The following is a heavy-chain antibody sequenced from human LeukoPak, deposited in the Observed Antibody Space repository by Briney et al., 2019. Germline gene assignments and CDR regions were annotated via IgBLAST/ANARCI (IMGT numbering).Heavy chain of an antibody. Sequence: PSETLSLTCTVSGGSISGYYWTWIRQPPGKGLEWIGYIYYSGSTNYNPSLKSRVTISVDTSKNQFSLKLSSVTAADTAVYYCARALGYCSGGSCYPNWFDPWGQGTLVTVSS. CDR2: IYYSGST. CDR1: GGSISGYY. J-gene: IGHJ5*02. CDR3: ARALGYCSGGSCYPNWFDP. D-gene: IGHD2-15*01. V-gene: IGHV4-59*01.